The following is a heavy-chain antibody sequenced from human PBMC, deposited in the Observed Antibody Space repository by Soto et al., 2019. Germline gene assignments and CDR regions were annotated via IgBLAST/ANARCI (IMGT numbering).Heavy chain of an antibody. CDR2: IYSGGST. V-gene: IGHV3-53*01. CDR3: ARAAPDSPYYYDSSGYYYYYGMDV. Sequence: AGGSLRLSCAASGFTVSSNYMSWVRQAPGKGLEWVSVIYSGGSTYYADSVKGRFTISRDNSKNTLYLQMNSLRAEDTAVYYCARAAPDSPYYYDSSGYYYYYGMDVWGQGTTVTVSS. CDR1: GFTVSSNY. J-gene: IGHJ6*02. D-gene: IGHD3-22*01.